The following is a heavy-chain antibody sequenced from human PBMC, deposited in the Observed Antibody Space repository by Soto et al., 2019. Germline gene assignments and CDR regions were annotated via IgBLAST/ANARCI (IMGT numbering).Heavy chain of an antibody. V-gene: IGHV3-15*07. CDR2: IKSKTDGGTT. CDR3: TTGRGDLPY. Sequence: EVQLVESGGGLVKPGGSLRLSCAASGFTFSNAWMNWVRQAPGKGLEWVGRIKSKTDGGTTDYAALVKERITISKMDSKSTLYLHMNSRKTDDSAVYYCTTGRGDLPYWSEGTVVTASS. CDR1: GFTFSNAW. J-gene: IGHJ4*02.